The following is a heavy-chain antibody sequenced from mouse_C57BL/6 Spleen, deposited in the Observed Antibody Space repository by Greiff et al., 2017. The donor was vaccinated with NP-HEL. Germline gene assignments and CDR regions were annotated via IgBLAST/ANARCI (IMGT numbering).Heavy chain of an antibody. V-gene: IGHV2-2*01. Sequence: VMLVESGPGLVQPSQSLSITCTVSGFSLTSYGVHWVRQSPGKGLKWLGVIWSGGSTDYNAAFISRRSISKDNSKSQIFFKMNSLQADDTAIYYCSRNLGKTWFAYWGQGTLVTVSA. CDR3: SRNLGKTWFAY. D-gene: IGHD4-1*01. J-gene: IGHJ3*01. CDR1: GFSLTSYG. CDR2: IWSGGST.